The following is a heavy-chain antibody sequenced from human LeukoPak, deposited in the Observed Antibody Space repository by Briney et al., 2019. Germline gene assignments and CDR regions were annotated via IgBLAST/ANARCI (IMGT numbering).Heavy chain of an antibody. CDR3: ARDRGYSSFDY. CDR1: GFPFSIYG. V-gene: IGHV3-7*01. D-gene: IGHD6-19*01. J-gene: IGHJ4*02. Sequence: GGSLRLSCAGSGFPFSIYGMNWVRQAPGKGLEWVASINPDGSEKYSVDSVKGRFTISRDNAKNSLYLQMNSLRAEDTAVYYCARDRGYSSFDYWGQGTLVTVSS. CDR2: INPDGSEK.